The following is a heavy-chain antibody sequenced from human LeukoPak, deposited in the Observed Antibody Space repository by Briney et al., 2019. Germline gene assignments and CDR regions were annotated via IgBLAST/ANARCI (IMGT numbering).Heavy chain of an antibody. CDR1: GFTFDDYE. CDR3: ARDSHSSSWYSEFDY. D-gene: IGHD6-13*01. Sequence: PGGSLRLSCAASGFTFDDYEMSWVRQAPGKGLEWVSSINILSNYIYYADSVKGRFTISRDNAKNSLYLQMNSLRAEDTAVYYCARDSHSSSWYSEFDYWGQGTLVTVSS. J-gene: IGHJ4*02. V-gene: IGHV3-21*01. CDR2: INILSNYI.